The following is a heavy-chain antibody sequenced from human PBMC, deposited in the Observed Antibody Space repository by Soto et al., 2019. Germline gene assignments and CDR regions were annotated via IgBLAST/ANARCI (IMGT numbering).Heavy chain of an antibody. CDR2: IHAGGGGT. Sequence: GGSLRLSCVASGFTFRRSAMSWVRQAPGMGLEWVSAIHAGGGGTHYTDSVKGRFTISRDDSRNTLFLQMNTLRAEDTALYYCAKGIQGGAYAQIAYWGQGALVTVSS. J-gene: IGHJ4*02. D-gene: IGHD5-12*01. V-gene: IGHV3-23*01. CDR1: GFTFRRSA. CDR3: AKGIQGGAYAQIAY.